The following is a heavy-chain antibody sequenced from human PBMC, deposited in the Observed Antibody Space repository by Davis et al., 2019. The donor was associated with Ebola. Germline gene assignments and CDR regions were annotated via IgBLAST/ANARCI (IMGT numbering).Heavy chain of an antibody. V-gene: IGHV4-59*08. Sequence: MPSETLSLSCTVSGGSTSSYYWSWIRQRPGKGLEWIGYIYYSGSTNYNPSLKSRVTISVDTSKNQFSLKLSSVTAADTAVYYCARHRYYYDSSGYVNYFDYWGQGTLVTVSS. D-gene: IGHD3-22*01. CDR3: ARHRYYYDSSGYVNYFDY. CDR1: GGSTSSYY. CDR2: IYYSGST. J-gene: IGHJ4*02.